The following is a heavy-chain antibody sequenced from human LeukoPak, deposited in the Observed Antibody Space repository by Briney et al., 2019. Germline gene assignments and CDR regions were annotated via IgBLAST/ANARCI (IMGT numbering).Heavy chain of an antibody. D-gene: IGHD3-10*01. CDR3: TTMTMARGSPLFYFDN. CDR1: GYTLTELA. Sequence: ASVKVSCKVSGYTLTELAMHWVRPAPGKGLEWMGGFDPEQGETIYTQKFQGIVTMTEDTSTDTGYMELSSLTSEDTAVYYCTTMTMARGSPLFYFDNWGQGTLVTVSS. J-gene: IGHJ4*02. V-gene: IGHV1-24*01. CDR2: FDPEQGET.